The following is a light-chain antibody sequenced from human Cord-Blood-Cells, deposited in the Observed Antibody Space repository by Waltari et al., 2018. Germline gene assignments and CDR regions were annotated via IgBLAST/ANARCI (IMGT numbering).Light chain of an antibody. CDR2: AAS. J-gene: IGKJ2*01. V-gene: IGKV1-39*01. Sequence: LQITQSPSYLSASVGDRVTITCRASQIISSYLNWYQQKPGKAPKLLIYAASSLQSGVPSRFSGSGSGTDFTLTISSLQPEDFATYYCQQSYSTPYTFGQGTKLEIK. CDR3: QQSYSTPYT. CDR1: QIISSY.